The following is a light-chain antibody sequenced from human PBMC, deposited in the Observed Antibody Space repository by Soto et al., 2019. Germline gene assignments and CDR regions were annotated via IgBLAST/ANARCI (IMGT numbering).Light chain of an antibody. Sequence: EVVMTQSPASLSASPLEMGTLCFMASQNIRSSLAWYQQRPDQAPRLLIYDASTRATGIPPRFSGGGSGTEFTVTISSLQSEDFAIYYCQQYDIWPPYTFGQGTKVDIK. J-gene: IGKJ2*01. V-gene: IGKV3-15*01. CDR2: DAS. CDR3: QQYDIWPPYT. CDR1: QNIRSS.